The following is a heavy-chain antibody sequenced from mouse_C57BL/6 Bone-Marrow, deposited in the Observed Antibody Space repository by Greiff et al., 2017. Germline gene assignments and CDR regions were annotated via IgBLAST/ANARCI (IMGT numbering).Heavy chain of an antibody. J-gene: IGHJ2*01. CDR2: INPYNGGT. D-gene: IGHD1-1*01. V-gene: IGHV1-19*01. CDR3: ARKIRYYGSSYGFDY. Sequence: VQLQQSGPVLVKPGASVKMSCKASGYTFTDYYMNWVKQSHGKSLEWIGVINPYNGGTSYNQKFKGKATLTVDKSSSTAYMELNSLTSEDSAVYYCARKIRYYGSSYGFDYWGQGTTLTVSS. CDR1: GYTFTDYY.